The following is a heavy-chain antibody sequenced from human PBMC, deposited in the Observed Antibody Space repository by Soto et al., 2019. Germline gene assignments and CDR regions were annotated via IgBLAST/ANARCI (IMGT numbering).Heavy chain of an antibody. J-gene: IGHJ3*01. CDR3: TREAKDYIWGSYRPNDAFDV. D-gene: IGHD3-16*02. Sequence: GGSLRLSCTASGFTFGDYAMSWFRQAPGTGLEWVGFIRSKAYGGTTEYAASVKGRFTISRDDSKSIAYLQMNSLKTEDTAVYYCTREAKDYIWGSYRPNDAFDVWGQGTMVTVSS. CDR1: GFTFGDYA. V-gene: IGHV3-49*03. CDR2: IRSKAYGGTT.